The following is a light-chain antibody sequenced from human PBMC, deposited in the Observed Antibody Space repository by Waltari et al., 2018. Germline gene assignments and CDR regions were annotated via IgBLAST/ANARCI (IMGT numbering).Light chain of an antibody. J-gene: IGLJ3*02. Sequence: QSVLMQPPSMSGAPGQRVTISCTGSSSNIGAGHDVHWYQVFPGTAPKLLISGNNNRPSGVPDRFSGSKSDTSASLAIGGLQAEDEADYYCQSFDIRLSGGVVFGGGTKVTVL. V-gene: IGLV1-40*01. CDR3: QSFDIRLSGGVV. CDR1: SSNIGAGHD. CDR2: GNN.